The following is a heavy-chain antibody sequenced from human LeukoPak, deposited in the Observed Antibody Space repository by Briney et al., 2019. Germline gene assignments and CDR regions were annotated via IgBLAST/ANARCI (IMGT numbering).Heavy chain of an antibody. CDR1: GFTFSSYW. V-gene: IGHV3-74*01. CDR2: IDPDDSGS. Sequence: GGSLRLSCAASGFTFSSYWMHWVRQAPGEGLVWVSRIDPDDSGSTYADSVKGRFTISRDNAKNTLWLQMNSLRADDTAVYYCAGVRAGGNRAFDDWGQGTVVAVSS. CDR3: AGVRAGGNRAFDD. J-gene: IGHJ3*01. D-gene: IGHD4-23*01.